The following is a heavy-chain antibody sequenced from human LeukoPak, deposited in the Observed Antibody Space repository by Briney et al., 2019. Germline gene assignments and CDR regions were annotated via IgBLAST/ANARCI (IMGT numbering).Heavy chain of an antibody. CDR3: ARDLMAVAGTGFDY. CDR1: GFTVSSNY. D-gene: IGHD6-19*01. J-gene: IGHJ4*02. Sequence: PGGSLRLSCAASGFTVSSNYMSWVRQAPGKGLEWVSVIYSGSSSTYYTDSVKGRFTISRDNAKDSLYLQLNSLRAEDTAVYYCARDLMAVAGTGFDYWGQGTLVTVSS. V-gene: IGHV3-53*01. CDR2: IYSGSSST.